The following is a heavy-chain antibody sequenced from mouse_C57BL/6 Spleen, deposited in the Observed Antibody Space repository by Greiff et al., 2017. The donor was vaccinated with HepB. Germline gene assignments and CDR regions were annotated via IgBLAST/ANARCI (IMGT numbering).Heavy chain of an antibody. CDR3: SRREFYGGDFAY. D-gene: IGHD1-1*01. CDR2: IDPSDSYT. Sequence: QVQLKQPGAELVKPGASVKLSCKASGYTFTSYWMQWVKQRPGQGLEWIGEIDPSDSYTNYNQKFKGKATLTVDTSSSTAYMQLSSLTSEDSAVYYCSRREFYGGDFAYWGQGTLVTVSA. J-gene: IGHJ3*01. CDR1: GYTFTSYW. V-gene: IGHV1-50*01.